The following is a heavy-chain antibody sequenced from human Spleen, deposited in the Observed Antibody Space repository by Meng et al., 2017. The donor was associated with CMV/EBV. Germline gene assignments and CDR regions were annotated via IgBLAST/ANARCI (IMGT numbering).Heavy chain of an antibody. V-gene: IGHV1-69*05. CDR1: GGTFSSYA. CDR3: ARRKNNWNHPFDY. J-gene: IGHJ4*02. D-gene: IGHD1-14*01. CDR2: IIPIFGTA. Sequence: SVKVSCKASGGTFSSYAISWVRQAPGQGLEWMGGIIPIFGTANYAQKFQGRVTMTRDTSISTAYMELSRLRSDDTAVYYCARRKNNWNHPFDYWGQGTLVTVSS.